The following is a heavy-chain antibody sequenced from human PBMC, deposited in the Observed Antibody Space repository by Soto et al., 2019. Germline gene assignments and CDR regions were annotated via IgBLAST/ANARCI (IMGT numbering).Heavy chain of an antibody. Sequence: QVQLVESGGGLVKPGGSLRLSCAASGFTFSDYYMSWIRQAPGKGLEWVSYISSSSSYTNYADSVKGRFIISRDNAKNSLYLQMNSLRAEDTAVYYCARGWEWRFPFDPWGQGTLVTVSS. CDR2: ISSSSSYT. CDR3: ARGWEWRFPFDP. D-gene: IGHD3-3*01. CDR1: GFTFSDYY. J-gene: IGHJ5*02. V-gene: IGHV3-11*06.